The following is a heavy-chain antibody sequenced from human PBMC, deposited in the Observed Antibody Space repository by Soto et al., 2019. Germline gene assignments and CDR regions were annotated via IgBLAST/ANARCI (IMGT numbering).Heavy chain of an antibody. CDR3: ARGSITIFGVVIIRYMDV. J-gene: IGHJ6*03. CDR1: GYTFTSYD. Sequence: VSVKVSCKGSGYTFTSYDIDWVRQATGQGLEWMGWMNPNSGNTGYAQKFQGRVTMTRNTSISTAYMELSSLRSEDTAVYYCARGSITIFGVVIIRYMDVWGKGTTVTVSS. V-gene: IGHV1-8*01. D-gene: IGHD3-3*01. CDR2: MNPNSGNT.